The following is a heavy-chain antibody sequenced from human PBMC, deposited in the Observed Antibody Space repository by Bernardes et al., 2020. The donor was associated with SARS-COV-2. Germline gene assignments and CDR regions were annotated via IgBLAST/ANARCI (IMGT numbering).Heavy chain of an antibody. J-gene: IGHJ4*02. Sequence: SETLSLTCAVSGGSINDYYWNWIRQSPGKGLEWIGYIYYSGNTNYNPSLKSRVTISIDTSKNQFSLRLSSVTAADTAVYYCARRPTLHSRGWYGFDFWGQGTLLTVSS. CDR3: ARRPTLHSRGWYGFDF. CDR1: GGSINDYY. D-gene: IGHD6-19*01. CDR2: IYYSGNT. V-gene: IGHV4-59*08.